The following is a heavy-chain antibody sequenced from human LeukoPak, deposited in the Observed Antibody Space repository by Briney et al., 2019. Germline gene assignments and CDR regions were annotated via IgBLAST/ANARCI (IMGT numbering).Heavy chain of an antibody. Sequence: PGGSLRLSCSAPRFTFSNYAMTSVHQAPGKGLERDSGISASGAYTYYAESVKGRFTISRDNSKNTVYLQMNSLRAEDTAVYYCARVPASGCDYVYIDYWGQGTLVTVSS. D-gene: IGHD3-16*01. CDR3: ARVPASGCDYVYIDY. CDR1: RFTFSNYA. CDR2: ISASGAYT. J-gene: IGHJ4*02. V-gene: IGHV3-23*01.